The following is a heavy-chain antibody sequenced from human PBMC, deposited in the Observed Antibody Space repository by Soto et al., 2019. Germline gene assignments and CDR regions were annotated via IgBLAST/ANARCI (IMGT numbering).Heavy chain of an antibody. D-gene: IGHD6-6*01. CDR3: AGGIAARPLGY. CDR2: IYHSGST. V-gene: IGHV4-30-2*01. CDR1: GGSISSGGYS. J-gene: IGHJ4*02. Sequence: QLQLQESGSGLVKPSQTLSLTCAVSGGSISSGGYSWSWIRQPPGKGLEWIGYIYHSGSTYYNPSLKRRVTISVDRSKNQFSLKMSSVTAAYTAVYYCAGGIAARPLGYWGQGTLVTVSS.